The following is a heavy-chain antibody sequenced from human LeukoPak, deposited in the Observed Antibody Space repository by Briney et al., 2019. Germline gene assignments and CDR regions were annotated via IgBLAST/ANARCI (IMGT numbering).Heavy chain of an antibody. CDR3: VRGTNSWTGVDY. J-gene: IGHJ4*02. Sequence: GRSLRLSCAASGFTFSSYSMNWVRQAPGKGLVWISRISPDGTGTNYADSMKGRVTISRDNAKNTLYMQMNGLGAEDMAVYYCVRGTNSWTGVDYWGQGTLVTVSS. CDR2: ISPDGTGT. V-gene: IGHV3-74*01. CDR1: GFTFSSYS. D-gene: IGHD1-26*01.